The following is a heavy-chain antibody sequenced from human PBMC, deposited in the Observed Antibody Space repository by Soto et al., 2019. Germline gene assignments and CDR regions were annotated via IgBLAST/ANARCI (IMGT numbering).Heavy chain of an antibody. V-gene: IGHV1-3*01. Sequence: ASVKVSCKASGYTFTNYAMHWVRQAPGQSLEWMGWIHGGNGNTQYPQKFQGRVAITRDTSATTGYMELSSLISEDTAVYYCASTIIRGVIYGFWGQGSQVTVSS. D-gene: IGHD3-10*01. J-gene: IGHJ4*02. CDR1: GYTFTNYA. CDR2: IHGGNGNT. CDR3: ASTIIRGVIYGF.